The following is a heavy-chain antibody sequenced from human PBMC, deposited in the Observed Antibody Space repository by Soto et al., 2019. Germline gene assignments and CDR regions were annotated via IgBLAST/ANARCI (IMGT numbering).Heavy chain of an antibody. V-gene: IGHV1-69*13. CDR1: GGTFSSYA. CDR3: ARDLSDYYDSSGYYFPPLY. Sequence: SVKVSCKASGGTFSSYAISWVRQAPGQGLEWMGGIIPIFGTANYAQKFQGRVTITADESTSTAYMELSSLRSEDTAVYYCARDLSDYYDSSGYYFPPLYRGQGTLVNVS. D-gene: IGHD3-22*01. CDR2: IIPIFGTA. J-gene: IGHJ4*02.